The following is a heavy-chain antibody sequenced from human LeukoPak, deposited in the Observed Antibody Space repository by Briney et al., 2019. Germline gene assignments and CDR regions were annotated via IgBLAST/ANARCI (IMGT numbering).Heavy chain of an antibody. CDR1: GGSISGYY. J-gene: IGHJ6*02. D-gene: IGHD3-3*01. CDR2: IYYSGST. CDR3: ARGGRTIFGVVMRNYGMDV. Sequence: SETLSLTCTVSGGSISGYYWSWIRQPPGKGLEWIGYIYYSGSTNYNPSLKSRVTISVDTSKNQFSLKLSSVTAADTAVYYCARGGRTIFGVVMRNYGMDVWGQGTTVTVSS. V-gene: IGHV4-59*12.